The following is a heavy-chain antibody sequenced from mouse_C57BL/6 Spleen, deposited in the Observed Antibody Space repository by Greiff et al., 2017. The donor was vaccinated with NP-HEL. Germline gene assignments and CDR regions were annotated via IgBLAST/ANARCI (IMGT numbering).Heavy chain of an antibody. D-gene: IGHD3-2*02. CDR2: INPNNGGT. J-gene: IGHJ3*01. CDR1: GYTFTDYN. V-gene: IGHV1-18*01. CDR3: ARDSSGAY. Sequence: VQLHQSGPELVKPGASVKIPCTASGYTFTDYNMDWVKQSHGKSLEWIGDINPNNGGTIYNQKFKGKATLTVDKSSSTAYMELRSLTSEDTAVYYCARDSSGAYWGQGTLVTVSA.